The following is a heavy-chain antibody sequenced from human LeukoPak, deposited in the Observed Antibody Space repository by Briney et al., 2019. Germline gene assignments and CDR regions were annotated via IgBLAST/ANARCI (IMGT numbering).Heavy chain of an antibody. CDR1: GFTFSSYA. D-gene: IGHD4-17*01. CDR2: ISDGGGTT. J-gene: IGHJ4*02. CDR3: ARDSARNGDYGYFDY. V-gene: IGHV3-23*01. Sequence: GGSLRLSCAASGFTFSSYAMSSVRQAPGMGLGWVSAISDGGGTTSYADSVKGRFTISRDNSKNTLYLQMNSLRAEDTAVYYCARDSARNGDYGYFDYWGQGPLVTVSS.